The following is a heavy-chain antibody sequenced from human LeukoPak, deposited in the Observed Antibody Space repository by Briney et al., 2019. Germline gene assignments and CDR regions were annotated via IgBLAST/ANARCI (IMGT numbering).Heavy chain of an antibody. Sequence: PGGSLRLPCAASGFTFSIYSMNWVRQAPGKGLEWILYISTSNTIYYADSVKGRFTISRDNAKNSLYLQMNSLRAEDTAVYYCARGIATTGYYYYGMDVWGQGTTVTVSS. J-gene: IGHJ6*02. CDR1: GFTFSIYS. CDR3: ARGIATTGYYYYGMDV. CDR2: ISTSNTI. V-gene: IGHV3-48*01. D-gene: IGHD6-13*01.